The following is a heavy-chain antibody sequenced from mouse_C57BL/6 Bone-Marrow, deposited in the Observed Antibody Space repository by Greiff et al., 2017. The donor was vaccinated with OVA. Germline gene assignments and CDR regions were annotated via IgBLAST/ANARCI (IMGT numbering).Heavy chain of an antibody. CDR2: IYPGDGDT. CDR1: GYAFSSSW. J-gene: IGHJ3*01. Sequence: QVQLKQSGPELVKPGASVKISCKASGYAFSSSWMNWVKQRPGKGLEWIGRIYPGDGDTNYNGKFKGKATLTADKSSSTAYMQLSSLTSEDSAVYFCARQLRPPAWFAYWGQGTLVTVSA. V-gene: IGHV1-82*01. CDR3: ARQLRPPAWFAY. D-gene: IGHD3-2*02.